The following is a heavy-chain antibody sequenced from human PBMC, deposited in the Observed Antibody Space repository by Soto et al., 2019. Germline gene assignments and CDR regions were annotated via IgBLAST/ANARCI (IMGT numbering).Heavy chain of an antibody. V-gene: IGHV4-59*01. Sequence: SETLSLTCTVSGGSISSYYWSWIRQPPGKGLEWIGYIYYSGSTNYNPSLKSRVTISVDTSKNQFSLKLSSVTAADTAVYYCARTFTWDHNRRSVWFDPWGQGTLVTVSS. CDR1: GGSISSYY. CDR3: ARTFTWDHNRRSVWFDP. D-gene: IGHD1-26*01. J-gene: IGHJ5*02. CDR2: IYYSGST.